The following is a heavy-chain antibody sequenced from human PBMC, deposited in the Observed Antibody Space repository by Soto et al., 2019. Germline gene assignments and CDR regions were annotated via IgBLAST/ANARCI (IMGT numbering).Heavy chain of an antibody. CDR2: IIPILGIA. V-gene: IGHV1-69*02. Sequence: GASVKVSCKASGGTFSSYTISWVRQAPGQGLEWMGRIIPILGIANYAQKFQGRVTITADKSTSTAYMELSSLRSEDTAVYYCARWATRSSGYFDYWGQGTLVTVSS. CDR3: ARWATRSSGYFDY. CDR1: GGTFSSYT. D-gene: IGHD6-6*01. J-gene: IGHJ4*02.